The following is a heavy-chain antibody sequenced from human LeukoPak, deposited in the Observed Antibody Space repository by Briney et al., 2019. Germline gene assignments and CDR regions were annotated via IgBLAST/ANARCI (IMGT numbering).Heavy chain of an antibody. CDR2: IWYDGSKK. Sequence: QSGGSLRLSCAASGFTFRSYGMHWVRQAPGKGLEWVAVIWYDGSKKYYVDSVKGRFTISRDNSKNTLYLQMNSLRAEDTAVYYCARDAPRAYCGGDCYDYFDYWGQGTLVTVSS. CDR1: GFTFRSYG. CDR3: ARDAPRAYCGGDCYDYFDY. V-gene: IGHV3-33*01. J-gene: IGHJ4*02. D-gene: IGHD2-21*02.